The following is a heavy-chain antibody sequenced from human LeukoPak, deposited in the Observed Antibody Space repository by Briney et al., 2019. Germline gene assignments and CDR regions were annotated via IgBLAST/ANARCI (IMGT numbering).Heavy chain of an antibody. V-gene: IGHV4-59*01. CDR1: GGSISSYY. J-gene: IGHJ4*02. Sequence: SETLSLTCTVSGGSISSYYWSWIRQPPGKGLEWIGYIYYSGSTNYNPSLKSRVTISVDTSKNQFSLKLSSVTAADTAVYYCARGGYDFWNGYSHFDYWGQGTLVTVSS. D-gene: IGHD3-3*01. CDR2: IYYSGST. CDR3: ARGGYDFWNGYSHFDY.